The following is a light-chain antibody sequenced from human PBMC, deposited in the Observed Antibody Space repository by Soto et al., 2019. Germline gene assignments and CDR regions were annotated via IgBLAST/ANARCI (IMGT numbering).Light chain of an antibody. V-gene: IGLV2-14*01. J-gene: IGLJ1*01. Sequence: QSVLTQPPSTSGTPGQRVTISCSGSSSNIGSNTVNWYQQHPGKAPKLMIYEVDNRPSGVSNRFSGSKSGNTASLTISGLQAEDEADYYCSSHRSSGPIFVFGTGTKVTVL. CDR2: EVD. CDR1: SSNIGSNT. CDR3: SSHRSSGPIFV.